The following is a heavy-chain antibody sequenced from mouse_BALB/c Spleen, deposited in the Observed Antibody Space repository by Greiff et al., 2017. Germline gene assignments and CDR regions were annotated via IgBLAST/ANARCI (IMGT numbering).Heavy chain of an antibody. Sequence: EVHLVESGGGLVKPGGSLKLSCAASGFTFSSYAMSWVRQTPEKRLEWVASISSGGSTYYPDSVKGRFTISRDNARNILYLQMSSLRSEDTAMYYCAREDYGYTWFAYWGQGTLVTVSA. CDR1: GFTFSSYA. D-gene: IGHD1-2*01. V-gene: IGHV5-6-5*01. CDR3: AREDYGYTWFAY. J-gene: IGHJ3*01. CDR2: ISSGGST.